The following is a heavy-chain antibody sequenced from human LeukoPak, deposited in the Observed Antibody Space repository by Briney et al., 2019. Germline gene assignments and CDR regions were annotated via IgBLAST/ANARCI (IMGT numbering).Heavy chain of an antibody. V-gene: IGHV3-23*01. J-gene: IGHJ4*02. CDR3: AKSGYNRFDY. CDR2: ISGSGSGGST. CDR1: GFTFSSSA. D-gene: IGHD5-24*01. Sequence: GGSLRLSCAASGFTFSSSAMSWVRQAPGKVLEWVSNISGSGSGGSTYYADSVKGRFTISRDNSKNTLYLQMNSLRAGDTAVYYCAKSGYNRFDYWGQGTLVTVSS.